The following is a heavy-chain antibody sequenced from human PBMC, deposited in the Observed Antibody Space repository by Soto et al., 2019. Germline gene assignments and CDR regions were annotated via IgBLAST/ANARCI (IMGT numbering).Heavy chain of an antibody. Sequence: GGSLRLSXATSGFTFRFYDMHWVRQAPGKGLEWVAIISRDGNNKDYGDSVKGRFTISRDNSKNTLYLQMNSLRGEDTAVYYCAKDAYTPIRTTAHDSGGLDHWGRGTLVTVSS. D-gene: IGHD4-4*01. J-gene: IGHJ4*02. V-gene: IGHV3-30*18. CDR2: ISRDGNNK. CDR3: AKDAYTPIRTTAHDSGGLDH. CDR1: GFTFRFYD.